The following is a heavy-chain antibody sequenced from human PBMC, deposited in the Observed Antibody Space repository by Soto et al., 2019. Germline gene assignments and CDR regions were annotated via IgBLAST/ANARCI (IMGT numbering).Heavy chain of an antibody. D-gene: IGHD1-26*01. V-gene: IGHV3-74*01. CDR2: ISDDGTTT. CDR3: TRRPRAAPSGTGAH. Sequence: VGSLRLSCVVSVFTFSMYWMHWVRHVPGQGPFWVSRISDDGTTTNYADSVRGRFTISRDNSKNTLYLQMNNLKPDDTAIYYCTRRPRAAPSGTGAHRGQGTPVPVS. CDR1: VFTFSMYW. J-gene: IGHJ4*02.